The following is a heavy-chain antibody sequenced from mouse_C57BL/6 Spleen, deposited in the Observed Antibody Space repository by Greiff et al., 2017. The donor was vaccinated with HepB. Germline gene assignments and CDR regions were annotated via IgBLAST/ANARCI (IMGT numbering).Heavy chain of an antibody. CDR1: GFTFSKYW. CDR2: IRLKSDNYAT. Sequence: DVHLVESGGGLVQPGGSMKLSCVASGFTFSKYWMNWVRQSPEKGLEWVAQIRLKSDNYATHYAESVKGRFTISRDDSKSSVYLQMNNLRADDTGIYYCTAPVLDYFYGSTFYAMDYWGQGTSVTVSS. D-gene: IGHD1-1*01. CDR3: TAPVLDYFYGSTFYAMDY. V-gene: IGHV6-3*01. J-gene: IGHJ4*01.